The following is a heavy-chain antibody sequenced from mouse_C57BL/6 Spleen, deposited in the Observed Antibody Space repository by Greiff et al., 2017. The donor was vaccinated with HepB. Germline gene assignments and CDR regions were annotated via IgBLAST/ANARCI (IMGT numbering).Heavy chain of an antibody. CDR1: GYAFSSSW. CDR3: ARWTDDYDGGYYFDY. J-gene: IGHJ2*01. CDR2: IYPGDGDT. Sequence: QVQLKQSGPELVKPGASVKISCKASGYAFSSSWMNWVKQRPGKGLEWIGRIYPGDGDTNYNGKFKGKATLTADKSSSTAYMQLSSLTSEDSAVYFCARWTDDYDGGYYFDYWGQGTTLTVSS. V-gene: IGHV1-82*01. D-gene: IGHD2-4*01.